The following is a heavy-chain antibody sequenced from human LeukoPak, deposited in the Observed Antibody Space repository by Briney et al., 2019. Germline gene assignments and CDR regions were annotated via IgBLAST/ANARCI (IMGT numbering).Heavy chain of an antibody. CDR2: IIPILGIA. Sequence: ASAKVSCKASGGTFSSYAISWVRQAPGQGLEWMGRIIPILGIANYAQKFQGRVTITADKSTSTAYMELSSLRSEDTAVYYCARDSTYYYDSSGYQGDDAFDIWGQGTMVTVSS. D-gene: IGHD3-22*01. V-gene: IGHV1-69*04. J-gene: IGHJ3*02. CDR1: GGTFSSYA. CDR3: ARDSTYYYDSSGYQGDDAFDI.